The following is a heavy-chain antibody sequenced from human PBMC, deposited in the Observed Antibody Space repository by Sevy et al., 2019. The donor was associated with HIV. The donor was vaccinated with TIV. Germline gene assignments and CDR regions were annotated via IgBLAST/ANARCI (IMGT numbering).Heavy chain of an antibody. V-gene: IGHV1-69*13. CDR3: AGPSFDSSSYSPLYYYGMDV. Sequence: ASVKVSCKASGGTFSNYAISWVRQAPGQGLEWMAGFIPMFDTANYAQKFQGKVTLTADGSTTTAYMELSSLRSDDTAVYYCAGPSFDSSSYSPLYYYGMDVWGQGTTVTVSS. D-gene: IGHD3-22*01. CDR1: GGTFSNYA. J-gene: IGHJ6*02. CDR2: FIPMFDTA.